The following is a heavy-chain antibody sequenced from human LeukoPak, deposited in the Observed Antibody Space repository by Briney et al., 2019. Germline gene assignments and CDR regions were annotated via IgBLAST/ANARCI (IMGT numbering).Heavy chain of an antibody. CDR1: GFSFTSYS. CDR2: ISRDSSNI. CDR3: ARLDYYDSSGYTY. V-gene: IGHV3-48*01. Sequence: GGSLRLSCAASGFSFTSYSINWVRQAPGKGLEWVSYISRDSSNIYYADSVKGRFTISRDNAKNSLYLQMNSLRAEDTAVYYCARLDYYDSSGYTYWGQGTLVTVSS. J-gene: IGHJ4*02. D-gene: IGHD3-22*01.